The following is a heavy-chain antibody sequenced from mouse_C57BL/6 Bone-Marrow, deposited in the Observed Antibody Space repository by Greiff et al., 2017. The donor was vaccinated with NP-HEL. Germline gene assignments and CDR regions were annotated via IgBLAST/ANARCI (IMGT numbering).Heavy chain of an antibody. Sequence: EVLGVESGGDLVKPGGSLKLSCAASGFTFSSYGMSWVRPTPDKRLEWVATLSSVGSYTSYPDSVKGRFTISRDNAKNTLYLHMSSLKSEDTAMYYCARQLRSSMDYWGQGTSVTVSS. D-gene: IGHD1-1*01. CDR3: ARQLRSSMDY. V-gene: IGHV5-6*01. CDR1: GFTFSSYG. CDR2: LSSVGSYT. J-gene: IGHJ4*01.